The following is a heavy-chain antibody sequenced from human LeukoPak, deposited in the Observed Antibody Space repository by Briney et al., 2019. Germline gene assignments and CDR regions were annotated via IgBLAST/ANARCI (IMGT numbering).Heavy chain of an antibody. D-gene: IGHD1-1*01. J-gene: IGHJ6*02. CDR3: ARDPSSYWIGSPHYYGMDV. CDR1: GYTFTSYG. Sequence: ASVKVSCKASGYTFTSYGISWVRQAPGQGLEWMGWISAYNGNTNYAQKLQGRVTMTTDTSTSTAYMELRSLRSDDTAVYYCARDPSSYWIGSPHYYGMDVWGQGTTVTVSS. V-gene: IGHV1-18*01. CDR2: ISAYNGNT.